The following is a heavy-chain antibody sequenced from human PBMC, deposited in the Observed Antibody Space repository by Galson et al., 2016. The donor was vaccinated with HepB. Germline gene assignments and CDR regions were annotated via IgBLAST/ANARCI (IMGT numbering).Heavy chain of an antibody. CDR3: ARGDGPGSYLVDY. J-gene: IGHJ4*02. CDR1: GFSFISYA. CDR2: MSHDGGNK. D-gene: IGHD3-10*01. Sequence: SLRLSCAASGFSFISYATHWVRQAPGKGLEWVALMSHDGGNKQYADSVKGRFTISRDNSKNTLYLQMNSLRPEDTAVYYCARGDGPGSYLVDYWGQGTLLIVSS. V-gene: IGHV3-30-3*01.